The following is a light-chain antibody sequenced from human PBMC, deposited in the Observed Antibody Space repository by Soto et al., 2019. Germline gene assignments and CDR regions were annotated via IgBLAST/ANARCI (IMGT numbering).Light chain of an antibody. CDR3: QQYNNWPVT. CDR1: QSVSSN. CDR2: DAS. V-gene: IGKV3-15*01. Sequence: EIVMTQSPAILSVSPGERATLSCRASQSVSSNLAWYQQKPGQAPRLLIYDASTRATGIPARFSGSGSGTEFTLTISSLQSEDFAVYYCQQYNNWPVTFGPATKVDIK. J-gene: IGKJ3*01.